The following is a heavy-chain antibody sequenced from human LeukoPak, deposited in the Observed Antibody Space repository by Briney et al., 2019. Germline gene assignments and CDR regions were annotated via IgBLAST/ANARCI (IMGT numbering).Heavy chain of an antibody. D-gene: IGHD6-13*01. Sequence: GGSLRLSCAASGFTFSSYSMNWVRQAPGKGLEWVSSISSSRSYIYYADSVKVRFTISRANAKNSLYWQMNSRRPQDTAVYYCARAPKAANSWFDPWGQGTLVTVSS. CDR1: GFTFSSYS. CDR2: ISSSRSYI. J-gene: IGHJ5*02. V-gene: IGHV3-21*01. CDR3: ARAPKAANSWFDP.